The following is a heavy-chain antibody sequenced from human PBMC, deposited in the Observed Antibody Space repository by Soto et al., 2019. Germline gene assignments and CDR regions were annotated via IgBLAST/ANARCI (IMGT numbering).Heavy chain of an antibody. Sequence: VQLVQSGAEVKKPGASVKVSCKASGYTFTSDDIHWVRQATGQGREWMGWMHPNSGNTGYAQKCQGSLTLTRNTYISTAYMELGSLRSEDTDVYDCARCPGLRELLLSYPPENGMDVWGQGTKVNVSS. CDR2: MHPNSGNT. V-gene: IGHV1-8*01. D-gene: IGHD1-7*01. J-gene: IGHJ6*02. CDR1: GYTFTSDD. CDR3: ARCPGLRELLLSYPPENGMDV.